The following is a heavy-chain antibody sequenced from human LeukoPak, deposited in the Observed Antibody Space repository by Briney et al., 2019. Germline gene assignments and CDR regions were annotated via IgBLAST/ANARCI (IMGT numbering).Heavy chain of an antibody. Sequence: ASVKVSCKASGGTFSSYAISWVRQAPGQGLEWMGGIIPIFGTANYAQKFQGRVTITADKSTSTAYMELSSLRSEDTAVYYCARSSIIAAAGPYYFDYWGQGTLVAVSS. CDR3: ARSSIIAAAGPYYFDY. D-gene: IGHD6-13*01. CDR2: IIPIFGTA. J-gene: IGHJ4*02. V-gene: IGHV1-69*06. CDR1: GGTFSSYA.